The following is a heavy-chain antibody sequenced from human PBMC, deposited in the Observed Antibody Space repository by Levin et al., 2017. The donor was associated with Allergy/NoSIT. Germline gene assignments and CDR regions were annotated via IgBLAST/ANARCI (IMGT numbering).Heavy chain of an antibody. J-gene: IGHJ4*02. CDR3: ARTTVTSYFDY. CDR1: GGSISSYY. CDR2: ISYSGST. Sequence: PSETLSLTCTVSGGSISSYYWSWIRQPPGKGLEWIGYISYSGSTKYNPSLKSRITISVDTSKNQFSLKLSSVTAADTAVYYCARTTVTSYFDYWGQGMLVTVSS. V-gene: IGHV4-59*01. D-gene: IGHD4-17*01.